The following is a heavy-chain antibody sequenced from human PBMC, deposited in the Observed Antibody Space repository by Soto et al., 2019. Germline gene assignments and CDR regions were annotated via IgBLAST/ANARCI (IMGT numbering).Heavy chain of an antibody. D-gene: IGHD6-19*01. CDR1: GFTFSSHG. CDR3: VRDGWYSIQAPY. Sequence: VQLVESGGGVVQPGRSLRLSCAASGFTFSSHGMHWVRQAPGKGLEWVAVIWYDGSNKYYADSVKGRFTISRDDSKNMVYLQMNSLRAEDTAVYYCVRDGWYSIQAPYWGQGTLVTVSS. J-gene: IGHJ4*02. CDR2: IWYDGSNK. V-gene: IGHV3-33*01.